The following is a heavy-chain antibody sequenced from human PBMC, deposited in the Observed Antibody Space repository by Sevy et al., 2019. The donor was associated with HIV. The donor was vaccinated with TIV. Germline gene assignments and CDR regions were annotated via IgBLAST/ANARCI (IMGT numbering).Heavy chain of an antibody. Sequence: GGSLRLSCAASGFTFSTYGMHWVRQAPGKGLEWVAVIWFDGSNTYYADSVKGRLTISRDIAKNTLHLQMNSLRAEDTVVYYCARDLEFYDYGDYGPAFMPDYWGQGTLVTVSS. D-gene: IGHD4-17*01. J-gene: IGHJ4*02. V-gene: IGHV3-33*01. CDR2: IWFDGSNT. CDR3: ARDLEFYDYGDYGPAFMPDY. CDR1: GFTFSTYG.